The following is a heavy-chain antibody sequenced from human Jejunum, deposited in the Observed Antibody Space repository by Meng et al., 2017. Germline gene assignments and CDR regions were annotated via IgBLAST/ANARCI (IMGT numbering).Heavy chain of an antibody. CDR3: ARGTQSEN. V-gene: IGHV7-4-1*02. J-gene: IGHJ4*02. CDR2: INTNTGNP. Sequence: QVQLVQSGSELKTPRASVNVSCKAFGYTFGSYGLSWVRQAPGQGLEWMGWINTNTGNPTYAQGFTGRFVFSLDTSVSTAYLQINSLKAEDTAVYYCARGTQSENWGQGTLVTVSS. CDR1: GYTFGSYG.